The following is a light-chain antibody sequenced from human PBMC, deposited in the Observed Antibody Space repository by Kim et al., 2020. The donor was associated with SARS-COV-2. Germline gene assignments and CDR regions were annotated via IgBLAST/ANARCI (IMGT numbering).Light chain of an antibody. CDR1: KLGEKY. Sequence: SYELTQPPSVSVSPGQTASITCSGDKLGEKYACWYQQKPGQSPVLVIYQDTKRPSGIPERFSGSNSGNTATLTISGTQALEEADYYCQAWDSSTGVFGPG. J-gene: IGLJ1*01. CDR3: QAWDSSTGV. CDR2: QDT. V-gene: IGLV3-1*01.